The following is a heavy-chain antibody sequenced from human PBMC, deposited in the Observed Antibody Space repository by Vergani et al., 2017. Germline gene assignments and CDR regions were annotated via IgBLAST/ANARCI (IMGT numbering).Heavy chain of an antibody. J-gene: IGHJ4*02. D-gene: IGHD3-3*01. V-gene: IGHV3-30*04. CDR3: ARDRVRFLEWSLIGFYFDY. CDR2: ISYDGSNK. Sequence: QVQLVESGGGVVQPGRSLRLSCAASGFTFSSYAMHWVRQAPAQGLGWVAVISYDGSNKYYADSVKGRFTISRDNSKNTLYLQMNSLRAEDTAVYYCARDRVRFLEWSLIGFYFDYWGQGTLVTVSS. CDR1: GFTFSSYA.